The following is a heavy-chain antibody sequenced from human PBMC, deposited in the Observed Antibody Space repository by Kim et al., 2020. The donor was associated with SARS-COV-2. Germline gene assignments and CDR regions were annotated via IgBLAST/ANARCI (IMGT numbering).Heavy chain of an antibody. CDR3: ARAREDSGYEMSFDY. V-gene: IGHV4-30-2*01. Sequence: PSLKSRVTISVDRSTNQFSLKLSSVTAADTAVYYCARAREDSGYEMSFDYWGQGTLVTVSS. D-gene: IGHD5-12*01. J-gene: IGHJ4*02.